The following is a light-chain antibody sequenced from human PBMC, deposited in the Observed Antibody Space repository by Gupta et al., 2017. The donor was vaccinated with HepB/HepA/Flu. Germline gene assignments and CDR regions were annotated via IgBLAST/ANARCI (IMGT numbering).Light chain of an antibody. CDR1: SSDVGTYKS. J-gene: IGLJ1*01. Sequence: QSALTQPASVPGSPGQSITISCTGTSSDVGTYKSVSWYQQHPGKAHNLIIYDVNKRPAGVSNRFSGSKSGNTASLTISGLQAEDEADYYCRSYTTSSTQVFGTGTKVTVL. V-gene: IGLV2-14*03. CDR3: RSYTTSSTQV. CDR2: DVN.